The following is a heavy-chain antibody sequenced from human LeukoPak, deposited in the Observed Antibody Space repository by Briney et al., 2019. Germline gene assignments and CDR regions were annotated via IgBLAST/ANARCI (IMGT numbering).Heavy chain of an antibody. V-gene: IGHV1-8*01. D-gene: IGHD2-2*01. J-gene: IGHJ4*02. CDR3: ARATRYCSSTSCWYYFDY. Sequence: ASVKVSCKASGYTFSSYDINWVRQATGQGLEWMGWMNPNSGNTGYPQKFQGRVTMTRNTSISTAYMELSSLGSEDTAVYYCARATRYCSSTSCWYYFDYWGQGTLVTVSS. CDR2: MNPNSGNT. CDR1: GYTFSSYD.